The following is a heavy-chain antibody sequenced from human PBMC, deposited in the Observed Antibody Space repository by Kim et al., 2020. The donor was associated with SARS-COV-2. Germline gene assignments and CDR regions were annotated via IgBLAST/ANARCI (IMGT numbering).Heavy chain of an antibody. J-gene: IGHJ4*02. CDR2: ISYDGTNK. CDR1: GFTFSSYG. V-gene: IGHV3-30*18. D-gene: IGHD1-7*01. CDR3: VKDLKNYNVFDY. Sequence: GGSLRLSCAASGFTFSSYGMHWVRQAPGKGLEWVAVISYDGTNKYSVDSVRGRFTVSRDNSKNTLYLLMDSLKTEDTAIYYCVKDLKNYNVFDYWGQGT.